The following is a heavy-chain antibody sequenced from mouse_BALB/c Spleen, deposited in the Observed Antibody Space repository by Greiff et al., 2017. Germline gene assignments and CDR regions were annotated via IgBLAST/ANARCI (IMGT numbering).Heavy chain of an antibody. J-gene: IGHJ4*01. Sequence: VQLQESGPGLVAPSQSLSITCTVSGFSLTSYGVHWVRQPPGKGLEWLGVIWAGGSTNYNSALMSRLSISKDNSKSQVFLKMNSLQTDDTAMYYCARPYYGYGGAMDYWGQGTSVTVSS. D-gene: IGHD1-2*01. CDR2: IWAGGST. V-gene: IGHV2-9*02. CDR3: ARPYYGYGGAMDY. CDR1: GFSLTSYG.